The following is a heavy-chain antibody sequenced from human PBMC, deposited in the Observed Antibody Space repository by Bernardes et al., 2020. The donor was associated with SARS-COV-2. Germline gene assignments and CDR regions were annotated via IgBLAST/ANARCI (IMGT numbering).Heavy chain of an antibody. D-gene: IGHD3-22*01. CDR1: GYTLTELS. Sequence: ASVKVSCQVSGYTLTELSLHWVRQAPGKGLEWMGGFDPEDGERIYAQKFQGRVTMTEDTSTDTAYVELSGLRSEDTAVYYCATGAATYFYDSGGYYRFDYWGQGTLV. CDR2: FDPEDGER. V-gene: IGHV1-24*01. CDR3: ATGAATYFYDSGGYYRFDY. J-gene: IGHJ4*02.